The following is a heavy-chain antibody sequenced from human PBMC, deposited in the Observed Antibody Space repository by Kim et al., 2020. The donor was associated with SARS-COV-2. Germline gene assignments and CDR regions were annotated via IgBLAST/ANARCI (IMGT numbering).Heavy chain of an antibody. CDR3: ARVQNAHFDWLRGAFDI. D-gene: IGHD3-9*01. CDR1: GGSISSSNW. CDR2: IYHSGST. V-gene: IGHV4-4*02. J-gene: IGHJ3*02. Sequence: SETLSLTCAVSGGSISSSNWWSWVRQPPGKGLEWIGEIYHSGSTNYNPSLKSRVTISVDKSKNQFSLKLSSVTAADTAVYYCARVQNAHFDWLRGAFDIWGQGTMVTVSS.